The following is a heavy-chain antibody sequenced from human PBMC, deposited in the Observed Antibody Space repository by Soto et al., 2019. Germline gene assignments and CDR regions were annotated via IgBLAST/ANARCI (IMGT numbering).Heavy chain of an antibody. Sequence: SETLSLTCTVSGCSIISCGYYWNGIRQHPGKGLEWIGYIYYSGSTYYNPSLKNRVNISVEKSKNQISQKLSYVTCTDTAVYYCARGYYYDSSGYYPVTWYYYYGMDVWGQGTTVS. CDR1: GCSIISCGYY. CDR3: ARGYYYDSSGYYPVTWYYYYGMDV. D-gene: IGHD3-22*01. CDR2: IYYSGST. V-gene: IGHV4-31*03. J-gene: IGHJ6*02.